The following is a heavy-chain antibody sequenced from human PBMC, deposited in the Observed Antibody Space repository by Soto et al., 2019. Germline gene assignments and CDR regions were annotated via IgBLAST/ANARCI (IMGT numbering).Heavy chain of an antibody. Sequence: QVQLQESGPGLVKPSETLSLTCTVSGGSISSYYWSWIRQPPGKGLEWIGYIYYSGSTNYNPSLKSRVTISVDTSKNQFSLKLSSVTAADTAVYYCARDHGRPGYYYMDVWGKGTTVTVSS. V-gene: IGHV4-59*01. CDR2: IYYSGST. J-gene: IGHJ6*03. CDR1: GGSISSYY. CDR3: ARDHGRPGYYYMDV.